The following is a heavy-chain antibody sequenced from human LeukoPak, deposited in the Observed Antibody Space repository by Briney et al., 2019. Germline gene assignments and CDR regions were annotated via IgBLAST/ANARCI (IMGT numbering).Heavy chain of an antibody. CDR1: GFTFSSYA. CDR2: ISYDGSNK. Sequence: GGSLRLSCAASGFTFSSYAMHWVRQAPGKGLEWVAVISYDGSNKYYADSVKGRFTVSRDNSKNTLYLQMNSLRAEDTAVYYCARDSGSYYDFWSGYLGYFDYWGQGTLVTVSS. J-gene: IGHJ4*02. CDR3: ARDSGSYYDFWSGYLGYFDY. V-gene: IGHV3-30-3*01. D-gene: IGHD3-3*01.